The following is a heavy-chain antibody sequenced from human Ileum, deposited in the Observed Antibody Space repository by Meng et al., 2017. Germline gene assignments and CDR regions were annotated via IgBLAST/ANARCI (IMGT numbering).Heavy chain of an antibody. CDR2: INTSEST. CDR3: ARDVVPTVTYYYNWFDP. J-gene: IGHJ5*02. D-gene: IGHD4-17*01. Sequence: VPLQESCPAVVEPPETLSLTCTVSCGAISSYGCSWVRQTARKGLEWIGRINTSESTNYNPSHKSRVTMSVDTSKNQFSLKLSSVTAADTAVYYWARDVVPTVTYYYNWFDPWGQGTLVTVSS. V-gene: IGHV4-4*07. CDR1: CGAISSYG.